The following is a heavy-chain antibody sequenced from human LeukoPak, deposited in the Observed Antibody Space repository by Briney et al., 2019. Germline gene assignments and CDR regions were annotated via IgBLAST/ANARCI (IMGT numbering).Heavy chain of an antibody. CDR1: GFTFSNAW. D-gene: IGHD3-3*01. CDR3: TSKTKYYDFWSGYPGDDAFDI. CDR2: IKSKTDGGTT. V-gene: IGHV3-15*01. J-gene: IGHJ3*02. Sequence: GGSLRLSCAASGFTFSNAWMSWVRQAPGKGLEWVGRIKSKTDGGTTDYAAPVKGRFTISRDDSKNTLYLQMNSLKTEDTAVYSCTSKTKYYDFWSGYPGDDAFDILGQGIMVTVSS.